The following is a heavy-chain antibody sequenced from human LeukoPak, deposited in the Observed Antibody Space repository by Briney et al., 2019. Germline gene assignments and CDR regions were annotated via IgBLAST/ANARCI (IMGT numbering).Heavy chain of an antibody. D-gene: IGHD3-10*02. V-gene: IGHV3-48*03. CDR3: AELGITMIGGV. CDR2: ISSSGSTI. J-gene: IGHJ6*04. Sequence: GGSLSLSCAASGFTFSSYEMNWVRQAPGKGLEWVSYISSSGSTIYYADSVKGRFTISRDNAKNSLYLQMNSLRAEDTAVYYCAELGITMIGGVWGKGTTVTISS. CDR1: GFTFSSYE.